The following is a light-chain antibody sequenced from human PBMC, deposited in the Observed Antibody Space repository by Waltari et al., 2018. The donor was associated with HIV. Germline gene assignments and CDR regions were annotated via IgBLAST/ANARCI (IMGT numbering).Light chain of an antibody. CDR2: TTN. V-gene: IGLV1-44*01. Sequence: QSILTQPPSTSGTPGQRVTIPCSGSFSNVGSDTVNWFQHLPGTSPKLLIYTTNQLPSGVPDRFSGSKSGTSASLAISGLQSEDEAVYYCASWDANLNGIVFGGGTKLAVL. J-gene: IGLJ3*02. CDR3: ASWDANLNGIV. CDR1: FSNVGSDT.